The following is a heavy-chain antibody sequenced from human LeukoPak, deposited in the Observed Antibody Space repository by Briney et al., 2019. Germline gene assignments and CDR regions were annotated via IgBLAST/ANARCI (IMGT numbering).Heavy chain of an antibody. CDR1: GFTFSSYA. V-gene: IGHV3-23*01. CDR3: AKDYLPYYDFWSGYKN. Sequence: GGSLRLSCAASGFTFSSYAMSWVRPAPGKGLEWVSAISGSGGSTYYADSVKGRFTISRDNSKNTLYLQMNSLRAEDTAVYYCAKDYLPYYDFWSGYKNWGQGTLVTVSS. CDR2: ISGSGGST. J-gene: IGHJ4*02. D-gene: IGHD3-3*01.